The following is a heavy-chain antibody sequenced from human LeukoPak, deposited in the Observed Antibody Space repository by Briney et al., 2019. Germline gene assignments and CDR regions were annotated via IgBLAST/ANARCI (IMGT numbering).Heavy chain of an antibody. J-gene: IGHJ4*02. CDR1: GLNFGESA. V-gene: IGHV3-43*02. CDR3: AKGSGKFDY. CDR2: ISADGGSA. Sequence: GGSLRLSCVASGLNFGESAMHWVRQAPGKGLEWVSLISADGGSAFSADSVRGRFSISRDNSKNSLYLQMDSVRSEDTAMYYCAKGSGKFDYWGQGTLVVVSS.